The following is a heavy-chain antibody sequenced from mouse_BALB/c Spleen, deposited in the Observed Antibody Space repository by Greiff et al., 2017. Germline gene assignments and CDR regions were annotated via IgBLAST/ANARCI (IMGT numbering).Heavy chain of an antibody. D-gene: IGHD2-4*01. CDR2: IYPGDGDT. J-gene: IGHJ1*01. V-gene: IGHV1-82*01. CDR3: ARGGDYDDYWYFDV. Sequence: VQLQQSGPELVKPGASAKISCKASGYAFSSSWMNWVKQRPGQGLEWIGLIYPGDGDTNYNGKFKGKATLTADKSSSTAYMQLSSLTSVDSAVYFGARGGDYDDYWYFDVWGAGTTVTVSS. CDR1: GYAFSSSW.